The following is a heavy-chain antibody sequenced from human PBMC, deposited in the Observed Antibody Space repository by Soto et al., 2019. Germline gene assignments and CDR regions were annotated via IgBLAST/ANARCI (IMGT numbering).Heavy chain of an antibody. CDR3: ASPTEGMNSSSWYNYYYGMDV. CDR2: ISPSGGST. Sequence: ASVKVSCKASGYTFTSYYMHWVRQAPGQGLEWMGIISPSGGSTSYAQKFQGRVTMTRDTSTSTVYMELSSLRSEDTAVYYCASPTEGMNSSSWYNYYYGMDVWGQGTTVTVAS. CDR1: GYTFTSYY. J-gene: IGHJ6*02. V-gene: IGHV1-46*01. D-gene: IGHD6-13*01.